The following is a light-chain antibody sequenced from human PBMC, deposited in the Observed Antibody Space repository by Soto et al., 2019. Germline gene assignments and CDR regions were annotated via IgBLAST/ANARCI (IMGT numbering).Light chain of an antibody. V-gene: IGLV2-14*01. CDR3: SSYTSSSSYV. Sequence: LTQPASVSGSPGQSITISCTGTSSDVGGYNYVSWYQQHPGKAPKLMIYEVSNRPSGVSNRFSGSKSGNTASLTISGLQAEDEADYYCSSYTSSSSYVFGTGTKV. CDR2: EVS. CDR1: SSDVGGYNY. J-gene: IGLJ1*01.